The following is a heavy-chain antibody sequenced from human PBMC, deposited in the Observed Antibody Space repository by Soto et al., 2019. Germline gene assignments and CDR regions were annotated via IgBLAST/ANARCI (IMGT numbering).Heavy chain of an antibody. CDR2: TYYRSKWYK. CDR3: ARPTAVADTHV. D-gene: IGHD6-19*01. V-gene: IGHV6-1*01. Sequence: QVQLQQSGPGLVKPSQTLSLTCAISGDSVSSNSAAWNWIRQCPSRGLEWLGRTYYRSKWYKDYAVSVKNRIPLHPDTSKNQFPLQLHSVTPEDTGVYYCARPTAVADTHVWGQGTLVTVSS. CDR1: GDSVSSNSAA. J-gene: IGHJ4*02.